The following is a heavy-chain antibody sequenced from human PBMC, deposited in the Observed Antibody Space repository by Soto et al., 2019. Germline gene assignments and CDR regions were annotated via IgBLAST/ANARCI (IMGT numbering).Heavy chain of an antibody. J-gene: IGHJ4*02. Sequence: PGVSLRLSCAASGFTFSSYWMHWVRQAPGKGLEWVSAISGSGGSTYYADSVKGRFTISRDNSKNTLYLQMNSLRAEDTAVYYCAKAKLAYCGGDCYAYFDYWGQGTLVTVSS. V-gene: IGHV3-23*01. CDR2: ISGSGGST. CDR1: GFTFSSYW. CDR3: AKAKLAYCGGDCYAYFDY. D-gene: IGHD2-21*01.